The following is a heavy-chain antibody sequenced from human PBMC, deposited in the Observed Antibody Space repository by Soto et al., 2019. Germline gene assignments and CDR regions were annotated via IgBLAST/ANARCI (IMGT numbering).Heavy chain of an antibody. J-gene: IGHJ4*02. D-gene: IGHD6-13*01. CDR1: GGSISSGGYY. CDR3: ARGGIAAAAPPDY. CDR2: IYYSGGT. Sequence: QVQLQESGPGLVKPSQTLSLTCTVSGGSISSGGYYWSWIRQHPGKGLEWIGYIYYSGGTYYNPSLRGGVTISVDTSKNQFSLKLSSVTAADTAVYYCARGGIAAAAPPDYWGQGTLVTVSS. V-gene: IGHV4-31*03.